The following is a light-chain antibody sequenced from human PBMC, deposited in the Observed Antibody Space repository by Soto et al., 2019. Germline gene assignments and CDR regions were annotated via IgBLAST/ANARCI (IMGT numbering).Light chain of an antibody. J-gene: IGKJ5*01. CDR1: QSVSSY. CDR3: QQRFSGVT. CDR2: DSF. Sequence: EIVLTQSPATLSLSPGERATLSCRASQSVSSYLTWYQQKPGQAPRLLIYDSFNRATGIPARFSGSGSGTDFTLTISSLEPEDFAIYYCQQRFSGVTFGQGTRLEIK. V-gene: IGKV3-11*01.